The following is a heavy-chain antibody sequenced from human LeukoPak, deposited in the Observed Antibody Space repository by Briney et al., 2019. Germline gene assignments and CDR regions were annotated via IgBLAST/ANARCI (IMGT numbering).Heavy chain of an antibody. CDR2: ISAYNGNT. CDR1: GYTFTSYG. Sequence: GASVKVSCKASGYTFTSYGMSWVRQAPGQGLEWMGWISAYNGNTNYAQKLQGRVTMTTDTSTTTAYMELRSLRSDDTAVYYCALTPPDNDYFDYWGQGTLVTVSS. V-gene: IGHV1-18*01. J-gene: IGHJ4*02. D-gene: IGHD4-23*01. CDR3: ALTPPDNDYFDY.